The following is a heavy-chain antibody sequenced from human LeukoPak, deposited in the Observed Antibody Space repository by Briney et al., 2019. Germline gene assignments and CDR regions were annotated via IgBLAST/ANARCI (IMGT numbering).Heavy chain of an antibody. Sequence: GGSLSLSCAISGFTFSNSGMSWVRQPQGKGLQWLSCISDEGTTYYAASVKGRFTISRDNSQNTLYLQMNTLRAEDTAVYYCAKGPYGLGIYYGMDVWGQGTTVTVSS. J-gene: IGHJ6*02. CDR2: ISDEGTT. V-gene: IGHV3-23*01. D-gene: IGHD3-10*01. CDR3: AKGPYGLGIYYGMDV. CDR1: GFTFSNSG.